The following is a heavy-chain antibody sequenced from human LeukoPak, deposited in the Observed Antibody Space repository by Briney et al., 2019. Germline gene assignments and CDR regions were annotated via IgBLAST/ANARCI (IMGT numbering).Heavy chain of an antibody. CDR2: IKQDGNEK. CDR3: ARILPDDWSVGFRDY. CDR1: GFTFSTYW. V-gene: IGHV3-7*01. J-gene: IGHJ4*02. D-gene: IGHD3-9*01. Sequence: GGSLRLSCAASGFTFSTYWMSWVRQAPGKGLEWVANIKQDGNEKYYVDSVKGRFTISRDNAKNSLYLGMNSLRVEDTAVYYCARILPDDWSVGFRDYWGQGTLVTVSS.